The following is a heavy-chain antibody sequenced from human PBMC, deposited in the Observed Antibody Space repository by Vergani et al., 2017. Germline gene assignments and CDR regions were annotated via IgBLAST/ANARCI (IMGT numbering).Heavy chain of an antibody. Sequence: QVRLQESGPGLVKPSETLSLTCTVSGASVSSSVSSSGYSWGWLRQPPGKGLEWIGSIYHSGSTYYNPSLKSRVTISVDTSKNQFSLKLSSVTAADTAVYYCATQLIAVAGTFGHEDWFDPWGQGTLVTVSS. D-gene: IGHD6-19*01. CDR1: GASVSSSVSSSGYS. CDR2: IYHSGST. J-gene: IGHJ5*02. CDR3: ATQLIAVAGTFGHEDWFDP. V-gene: IGHV4-38-2*02.